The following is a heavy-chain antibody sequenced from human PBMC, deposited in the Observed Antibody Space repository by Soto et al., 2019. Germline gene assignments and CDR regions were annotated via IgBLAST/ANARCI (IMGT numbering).Heavy chain of an antibody. J-gene: IGHJ3*02. V-gene: IGHV3-48*03. CDR1: GFTFSSYE. Sequence: EVQLVESGGGLVQPGGSLRLSCAASGFTFSSYEMNWVRQAPGKGLEWVSYISSSGSTIYYADSVKGRFTNSRDNAKNSLYLQMNSLRAEDTAVYYCARGIYGYNRGAFDIWGQGTMVAVSS. CDR3: ARGIYGYNRGAFDI. CDR2: ISSSGSTI. D-gene: IGHD5-18*01.